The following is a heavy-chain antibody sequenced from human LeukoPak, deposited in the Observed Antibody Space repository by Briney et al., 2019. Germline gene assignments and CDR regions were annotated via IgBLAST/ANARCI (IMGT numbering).Heavy chain of an antibody. Sequence: GESLKISCKGSGYSFTSYWIGWVRQMPGKGLEWMGIIYPDDSDTRYSPSFQGQVTISADKSISTAYLQWSSLKASDTAMYYCARLRWPRGGRSSFDYWGQGALVTVSS. CDR3: ARLRWPRGGRSSFDY. V-gene: IGHV5-51*01. J-gene: IGHJ4*02. D-gene: IGHD3-10*01. CDR1: GYSFTSYW. CDR2: IYPDDSDT.